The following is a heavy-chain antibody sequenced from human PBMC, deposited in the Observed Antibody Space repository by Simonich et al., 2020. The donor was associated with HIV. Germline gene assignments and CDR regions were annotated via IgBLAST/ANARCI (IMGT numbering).Heavy chain of an antibody. CDR1: GFSLSTSGMR. D-gene: IGHD1-26*01. CDR3: AQTPIILRIIVAFDN. V-gene: IGHV2-70*04. J-gene: IGHJ3*02. CDR2: IDWDDDK. Sequence: QVTLKEYGPALVKPPQTITLTCTFSGFSLSTSGMRVSWIRQPPGKALEWLARIDWDDDKFYSTSLKTRLTISKDTSKNQVVLTMTNMDPVATATYYCAQTPIILRIIVAFDNRGQGTMVTVSS.